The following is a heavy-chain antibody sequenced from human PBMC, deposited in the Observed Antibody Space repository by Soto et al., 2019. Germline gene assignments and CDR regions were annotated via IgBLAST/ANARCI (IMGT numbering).Heavy chain of an antibody. Sequence: GASVKVSCKASGYTFTSYGISWVRQAPGQGLEWMGWISAYNGNTNYAQKLQGRVTMTTDTSTSTAYMELRSLRSDDTAVYYCARDLPEYSSSGGTEYYYYYGMDVWGQGTTVTVSS. CDR1: GYTFTSYG. D-gene: IGHD6-6*01. CDR3: ARDLPEYSSSGGTEYYYYYGMDV. J-gene: IGHJ6*02. V-gene: IGHV1-18*01. CDR2: ISAYNGNT.